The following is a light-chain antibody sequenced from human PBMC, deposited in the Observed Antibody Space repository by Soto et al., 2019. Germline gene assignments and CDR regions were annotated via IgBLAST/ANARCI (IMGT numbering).Light chain of an antibody. CDR1: EVGAHRF. CDR3: STYTSASTA. J-gene: IGLJ2*01. Sequence: QSALTQPASVSGSPGQSSTISCTGTEVGAHRFVSWYQQVPGTAPKLLIYEVIKRPSGISPRFSGSKAGNTASLTISGLQADDEADYFCSTYTSASTAFGGGTKLTVL. V-gene: IGLV2-14*01. CDR2: EVI.